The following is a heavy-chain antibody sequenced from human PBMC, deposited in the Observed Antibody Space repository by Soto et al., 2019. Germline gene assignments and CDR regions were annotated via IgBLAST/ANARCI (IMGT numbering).Heavy chain of an antibody. CDR3: ARVNRGAFDY. Sequence: SVTLSLTCTVSGVSISSYYWSWNRQPPGKGLEWIGSNFYTENTDYNPSLNSRVTIPIDTSKKQFSLNLRSVTAAATAIYYCARVNRGAFDYWGRGTLVTVSS. V-gene: IGHV4-59*01. CDR2: NFYTENT. J-gene: IGHJ4*02. CDR1: GVSISSYY.